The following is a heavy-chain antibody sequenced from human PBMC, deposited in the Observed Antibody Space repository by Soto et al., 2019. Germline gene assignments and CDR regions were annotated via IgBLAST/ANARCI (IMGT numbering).Heavy chain of an antibody. D-gene: IGHD3-9*01. CDR1: GYTFTGFS. CDR3: AMRDWLLYYFDY. V-gene: IGHV1-3*01. Sequence: ASVKVSCKASGYTFTGFSLHWVRQAPGQRLEWMGWINAGSGNTKYSQKFQGRVTITRDTSASTAYMELSSLTSEDTAVYYCAMRDWLLYYFDYWGQGTLVTVSS. CDR2: INAGSGNT. J-gene: IGHJ4*02.